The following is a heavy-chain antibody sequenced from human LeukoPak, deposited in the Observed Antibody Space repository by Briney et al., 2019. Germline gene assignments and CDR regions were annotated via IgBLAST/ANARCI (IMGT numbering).Heavy chain of an antibody. D-gene: IGHD3-22*01. Sequence: GASVKVSCKASDYTFTSYGISWVRQAPGQGLEWMGWISAYNGNTNYAQKLQGRVTMTTDTSTSTAYMELRSLRSDDTAVYYCARAMIVPHYYYYGMDVWGQGTTVTVSS. CDR3: ARAMIVPHYYYYGMDV. CDR1: DYTFTSYG. J-gene: IGHJ6*02. V-gene: IGHV1-18*01. CDR2: ISAYNGNT.